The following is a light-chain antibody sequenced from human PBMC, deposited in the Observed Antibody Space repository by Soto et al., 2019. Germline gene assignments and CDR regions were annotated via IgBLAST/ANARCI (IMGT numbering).Light chain of an antibody. V-gene: IGKV1-6*01. CDR3: LQDYTYPWT. J-gene: IGKJ1*01. CDR2: GAS. CDR1: QAIRND. Sequence: AIQMTQSPSSLSASVGDRVTITCRASQAIRNDLGWYQQKPGKAPNLLIFGASNLQVGVPVRFSASGSGTNFTLTISNLQAEDFASYYCLQDYTYPWTFGQGTKVDI.